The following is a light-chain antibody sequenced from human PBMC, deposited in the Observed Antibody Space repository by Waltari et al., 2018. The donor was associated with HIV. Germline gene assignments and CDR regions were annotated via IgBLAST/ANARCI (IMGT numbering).Light chain of an antibody. V-gene: IGLV1-40*01. Sequence: QSVLTQPPSVSGAPGQRVNISCTGSSSNIGATFDVHWYQQLPGTSPNLLIYRNINRPAGVPDRFSGSRSGTSASLAITGLQAEDEAVYYCHCYDSRLSGWVFGGGTQVTV. CDR1: SSNIGATFD. J-gene: IGLJ3*02. CDR2: RNI. CDR3: HCYDSRLSGWV.